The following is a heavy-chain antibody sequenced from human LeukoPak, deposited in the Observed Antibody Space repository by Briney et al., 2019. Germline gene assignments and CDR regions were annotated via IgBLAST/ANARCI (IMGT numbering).Heavy chain of an antibody. D-gene: IGHD3-10*01. CDR1: GFLFSNYI. V-gene: IGHV3-23*01. J-gene: IGHJ4*02. CDR3: AKGGRGTYYSDS. CDR2: ISASGGTT. Sequence: GGSLRLSCAAAGFLFSNYIMYWVRQAPGKGLEWVSVISASGGTTDYADSVKGRFTISRDNSKNTLYLQMNNLRAEDTAVYYCAKGGRGTYYSDSWGQGTLVTVSS.